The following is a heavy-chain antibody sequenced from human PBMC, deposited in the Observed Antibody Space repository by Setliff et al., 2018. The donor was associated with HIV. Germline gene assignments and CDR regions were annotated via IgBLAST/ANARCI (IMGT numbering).Heavy chain of an antibody. CDR2: MFRTGTS. V-gene: IGHV4-38-2*01. Sequence: PSETLSLTFAVSGYSIRSGYYWGWIRQSPGKGLEWIGTMFRTGTSYYNPSLTSRVTISQDTSKNQFSLELTSVTAADTAVYYCATVDGTRYLDYWGQGKLVTVSS. J-gene: IGHJ4*02. CDR3: ATVDGTRYLDY. CDR1: GYSIRSGYY. D-gene: IGHD1-1*01.